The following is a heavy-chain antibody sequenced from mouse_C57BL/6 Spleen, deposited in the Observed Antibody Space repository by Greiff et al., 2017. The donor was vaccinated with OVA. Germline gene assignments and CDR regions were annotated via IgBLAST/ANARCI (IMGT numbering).Heavy chain of an antibody. CDR1: GFTFSSYG. CDR2: ISSGGSYT. V-gene: IGHV5-6*02. J-gene: IGHJ3*01. CDR3: ARQGSYYGSSGFAY. D-gene: IGHD1-1*01. Sequence: DVMLVESGGDLVKPGGSLKLSCAASGFTFSSYGMSWVRQTPDKRLEWVATISSGGSYTYYPDSVKGRFTISRDNAKNTLYLQMSSLKSEDTAMYYFARQGSYYGSSGFAYWGQGTLVTVSA.